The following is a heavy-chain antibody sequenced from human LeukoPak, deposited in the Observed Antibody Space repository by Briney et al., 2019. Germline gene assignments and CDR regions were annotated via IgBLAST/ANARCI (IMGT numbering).Heavy chain of an antibody. CDR3: ARDRFRGYGPFDP. CDR2: ISSSGSYI. J-gene: IGHJ5*02. D-gene: IGHD3-22*01. CDR1: XXTFXXXX. Sequence: SXXXXXXTFXXXXMNWXXXAPGXXLEWGSSISSSGSYIYYADSVKGRFTISRDNAKNSLYLQMNSLRAEDTAVYYCARDRFRGYGPFDPWGQGTLVTVSS. V-gene: IGHV3-21*01.